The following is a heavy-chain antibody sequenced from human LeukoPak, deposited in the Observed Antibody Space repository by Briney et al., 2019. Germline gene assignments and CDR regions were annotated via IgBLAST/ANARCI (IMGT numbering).Heavy chain of an antibody. CDR3: ARDSTPTYYSGTYYFEY. D-gene: IGHD1-26*01. V-gene: IGHV1-46*01. J-gene: IGHJ4*02. Sequence: ASVKVSCKASVYTFASYYMHWVRQAPGQGLEWMGIINPSGGSTTYAQKFQGRVTMTRDTSTSTVYMELSSLRSEDTALYYCARDSTPTYYSGTYYFEYWGQGTLVTVSS. CDR2: INPSGGST. CDR1: VYTFASYY.